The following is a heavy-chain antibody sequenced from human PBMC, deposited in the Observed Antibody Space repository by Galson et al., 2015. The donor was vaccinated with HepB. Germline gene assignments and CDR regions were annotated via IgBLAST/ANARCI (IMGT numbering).Heavy chain of an antibody. CDR3: AREDKERVVVPAATYYYYYYYMDV. V-gene: IGHV3-33*08. CDR1: GFTFSSYA. D-gene: IGHD2-2*01. J-gene: IGHJ6*03. Sequence: SLRLSCAASGFTFSSYAMHWVRRAPGKGPEWVAVIWYDGSNKYYADSVKGRFTISRDNSKNTLYLQMNSLRAEDTAVYYCAREDKERVVVPAATYYYYYYYMDVWGKGTTVTVSS. CDR2: IWYDGSNK.